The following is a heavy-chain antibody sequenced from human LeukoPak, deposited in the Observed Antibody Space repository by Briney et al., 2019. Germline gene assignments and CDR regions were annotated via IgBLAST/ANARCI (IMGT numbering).Heavy chain of an antibody. V-gene: IGHV3-30-3*01. CDR3: ARDKVGATLSDY. CDR2: ISYDGSKK. D-gene: IGHD1-26*01. Sequence: GGSLRLSCAASGFTFGTYAMHWVRQAPGEGLQWVAVISYDGSKKYYADAVKGRFTISRDNSKNTLYLQMNSLRAEDTAVYYCARDKVGATLSDYWGQGTLVTVSS. CDR1: GFTFGTYA. J-gene: IGHJ4*02.